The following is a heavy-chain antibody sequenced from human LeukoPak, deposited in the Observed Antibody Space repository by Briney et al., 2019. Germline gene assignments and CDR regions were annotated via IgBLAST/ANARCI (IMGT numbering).Heavy chain of an antibody. CDR3: ASTSMTTVGQLVY. CDR2: IYYSGST. V-gene: IGHV4-30-4*01. Sequence: SQTLSLTCTVSGGSISSGDYYWSWIRQPPGKGLEWIGYIYYSGSTYYNPSLKSRVTISVDTSKNQFSLKLSSVTAADTVVYYCASTSMTTVGQLVYWGQGTLVTVSS. J-gene: IGHJ4*02. D-gene: IGHD4-23*01. CDR1: GGSISSGDYY.